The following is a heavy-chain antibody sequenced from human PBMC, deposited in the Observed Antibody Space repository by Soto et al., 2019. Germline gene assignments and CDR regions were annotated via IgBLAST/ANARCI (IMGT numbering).Heavy chain of an antibody. D-gene: IGHD6-13*01. CDR2: IYHSGST. J-gene: IGHJ4*02. Sequence: SETLSLTCAVSSGSICSSNWWSWVRQPPGKGLEWIGEIYHSGSTNYNPSLKSRVTISVDKSKNQFSLKLSSVTAADTAVYYCAVSAAARPGDYFDYWGQGTLVTVSS. V-gene: IGHV4-4*02. CDR3: AVSAAARPGDYFDY. CDR1: SGSICSSNW.